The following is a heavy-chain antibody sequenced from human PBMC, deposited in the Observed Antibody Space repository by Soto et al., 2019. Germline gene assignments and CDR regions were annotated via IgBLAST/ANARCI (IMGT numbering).Heavy chain of an antibody. J-gene: IGHJ6*02. CDR2: INGGTGQT. D-gene: IGHD1-1*01. CDR1: GYTFSTYA. Sequence: QVQVVQSGAEVKKPGASVKVSCKASGYTFSTYAMHLVRQAPGQSLEWMGWINGGTGQTRYSQRFQDRVTITRDTPASTANMELTSLTSEDTAVYYCARGKGMEENYYYYGLDIWGQGTTVTVSS. V-gene: IGHV1-3*01. CDR3: ARGKGMEENYYYYGLDI.